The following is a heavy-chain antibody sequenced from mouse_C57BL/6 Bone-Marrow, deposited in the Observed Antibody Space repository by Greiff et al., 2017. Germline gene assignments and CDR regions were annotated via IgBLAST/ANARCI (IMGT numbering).Heavy chain of an antibody. CDR2: IDPETGGT. Sequence: QVQLQQSGAELVRPGASVTLSCKASGYTFTDYEMHWVKQTPVHGLEWIGAIDPETGGTAYNQKFKGKVILTADKSSSTAYMELRSLTSGDSAVYYCTRWIYDGYYYYAMDYWGQGTSVTVSS. CDR3: TRWIYDGYYYYAMDY. V-gene: IGHV1-15*01. D-gene: IGHD2-3*01. J-gene: IGHJ4*01. CDR1: GYTFTDYE.